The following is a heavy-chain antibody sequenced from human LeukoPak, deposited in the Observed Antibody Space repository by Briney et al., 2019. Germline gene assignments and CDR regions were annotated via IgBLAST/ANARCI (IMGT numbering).Heavy chain of an antibody. J-gene: IGHJ6*03. CDR2: IYYTGST. CDR1: GGSISNYY. D-gene: IGHD6-13*01. CDR3: ARGRVSSSSWYSTYYYYFYMDV. V-gene: IGHV4-59*01. Sequence: SETLSLTCTVSGGSISNYYWNWIRQPPGKGLEWIGYIYYTGSTNYNPSLKSRVTISVDKSKNHFSLELSSVTAADTAVYFCARGRVSSSSWYSTYYYYFYMDVWGKGTTVTVSS.